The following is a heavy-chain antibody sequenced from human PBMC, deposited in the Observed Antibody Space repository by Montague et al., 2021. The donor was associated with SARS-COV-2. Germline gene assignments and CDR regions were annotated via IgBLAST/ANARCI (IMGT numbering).Heavy chain of an antibody. CDR2: ISQSGNT. V-gene: IGHV4-34*01. CDR1: GGSFSRYY. CDR3: ARLGDGIVPSPILGLGPYYSFYYMDV. D-gene: IGHD2-2*02. Sequence: SETLSLTCAASGGSFSRYYWSWIRQPPGKGLEWIGEISQSGNTKYNPSLQSRVSISLDTSRNQFSLKVSSVTAADTAIYYRARLGDGIVPSPILGLGPYYSFYYMDVWGKGTTVTVSS. J-gene: IGHJ6*03.